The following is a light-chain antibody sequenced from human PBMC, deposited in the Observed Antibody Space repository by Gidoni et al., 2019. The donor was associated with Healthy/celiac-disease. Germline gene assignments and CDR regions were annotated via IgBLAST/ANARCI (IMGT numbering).Light chain of an antibody. V-gene: IGKV1-5*03. J-gene: IGKJ4*01. CDR1: QSISSW. Sequence: DIQMTQSPSTLSASVGDRVTITCRASQSISSWVAWYQQKPGKAPKLLIYKASSLESGVLSRFSGSGSGTEFTLPISSLQPDDFATYYCQQYNSYPLTFGGGTKVEIK. CDR2: KAS. CDR3: QQYNSYPLT.